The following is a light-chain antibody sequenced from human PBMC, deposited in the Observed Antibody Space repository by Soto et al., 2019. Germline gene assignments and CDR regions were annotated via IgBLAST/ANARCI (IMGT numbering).Light chain of an antibody. J-gene: IGKJ4*01. CDR2: GAS. CDR3: QQSYSTPLT. V-gene: IGKV3-15*01. CDR1: QSVSTN. Sequence: EIVMTQSPATLSVSPGERATLSCRASQSVSTNLAWYQQKPGQGPRLLIFGASTRAIGIPARFSGSGSGTDFTLTISSLQPEDFATYYCQQSYSTPLTFGGGTKV.